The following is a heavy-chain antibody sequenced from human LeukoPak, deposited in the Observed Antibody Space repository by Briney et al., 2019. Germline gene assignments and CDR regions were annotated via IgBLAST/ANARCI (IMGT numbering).Heavy chain of an antibody. V-gene: IGHV4-4*02. J-gene: IGHJ6*02. CDR2: IYHSGST. CDR1: GGSISSSNW. Sequence: PSETLSLTCAVSGGSISSSNWWSWVRQPPGKGLEWIGEIYHSGSTNYNPSLKSRVTISVDKSKNQFSLKLSSVTAADTAVYYCARDLSYDSSGYYSVGGMDVWGQGTTVTVSS. CDR3: ARDLSYDSSGYYSVGGMDV. D-gene: IGHD3-22*01.